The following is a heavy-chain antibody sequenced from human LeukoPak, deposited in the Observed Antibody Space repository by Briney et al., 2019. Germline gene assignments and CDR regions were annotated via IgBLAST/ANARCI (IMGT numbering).Heavy chain of an antibody. CDR3: ARARGSIAARPYWFDP. Sequence: PSETLSLTCTVSGGSISSSSYYWGWIRQPPGKGLEWIGSIYYSGSTYYNPSLKSRVTISVDTSKNQFSLKLSSVTAADTAVYYCARARGSIAARPYWFDPWGQGTLVTVSS. CDR2: IYYSGST. CDR1: GGSISSSSYY. J-gene: IGHJ5*02. V-gene: IGHV4-39*07. D-gene: IGHD6-6*01.